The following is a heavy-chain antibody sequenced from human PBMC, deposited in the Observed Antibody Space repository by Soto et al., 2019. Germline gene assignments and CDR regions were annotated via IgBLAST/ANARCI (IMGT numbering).Heavy chain of an antibody. J-gene: IGHJ6*03. V-gene: IGHV3-33*01. Sequence: QVQLVESGGGVVQPGGSLRLSCAASGFTFSSYGMHWVRQAPGKGLVWVAGIWYDGSNKYYADSVKGRFTISRDNSKNPLYLQMNSRRAEDTAVYYCARGAHDHDIWSCYYSYYYYYMDVWGKGTTLTASS. CDR2: IWYDGSNK. CDR3: ARGAHDHDIWSCYYSYYYYYMDV. CDR1: GFTFSSYG. D-gene: IGHD3-3*01.